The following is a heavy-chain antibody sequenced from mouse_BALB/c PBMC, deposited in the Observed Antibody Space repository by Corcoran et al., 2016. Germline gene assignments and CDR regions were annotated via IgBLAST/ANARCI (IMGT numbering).Heavy chain of an antibody. J-gene: IGHJ4*01. CDR2: INTYTGEP. V-gene: IGHV9-1*02. CDR1: GYTFTHYG. Sequence: QIQLVQSGPELKKPGETVKISCKASGYTFTHYGMKWVKQAPGKGLKWMGWINTYTGEPTYADDFKGRVAFSLETSASTAYLQINNLKNEDMATYFCAREPYAMYYWGQGTSVTVSS. CDR3: AREPYAMYY.